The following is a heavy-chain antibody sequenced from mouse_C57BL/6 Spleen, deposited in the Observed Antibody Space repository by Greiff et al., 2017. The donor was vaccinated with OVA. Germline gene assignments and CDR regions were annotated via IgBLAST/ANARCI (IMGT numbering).Heavy chain of an antibody. CDR2: IYPGDGDT. CDR1: GYAFSSYW. J-gene: IGHJ4*01. D-gene: IGHD1-1*01. V-gene: IGHV1-80*01. CDR3: ARSEFITTVVAPMDY. Sequence: VQLQQSGAELVKPGASVKISCKASGYAFSSYWMNWVKQRPGKGLEWIGQIYPGDGDTNYNGKFKGKATLTADKSSSTAYMQLSSLTSEDSAVYFCARSEFITTVVAPMDYWGQGTSVTVSS.